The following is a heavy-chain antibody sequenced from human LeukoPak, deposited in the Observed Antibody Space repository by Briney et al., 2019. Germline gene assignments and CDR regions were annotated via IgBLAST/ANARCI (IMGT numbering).Heavy chain of an antibody. D-gene: IGHD3-22*01. V-gene: IGHV3-23*01. CDR2: ISGRGGHT. CDR1: GLTFSKSS. CDR3: AKDRGRYYDSSGHYWGYYFDS. Sequence: GRSLTLSCVASGLTFSKSSMNWVRQAPGKWREWVSAISGRGGHTYYADTGSGPLTIARDHTKNTLYLQMSSLRVENTAVYYCAKDRGRYYDSSGHYWGYYFDSWGQGILVTVST. J-gene: IGHJ4*02.